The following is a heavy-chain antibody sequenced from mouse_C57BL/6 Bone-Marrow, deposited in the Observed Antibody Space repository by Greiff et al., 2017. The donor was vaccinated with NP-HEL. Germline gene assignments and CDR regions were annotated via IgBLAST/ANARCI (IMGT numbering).Heavy chain of an antibody. J-gene: IGHJ3*01. CDR3: ARGYGSSFAY. CDR1: GFTFSSYA. D-gene: IGHD1-1*01. Sequence: EVQLVESGGGLVKPGGSLKLSCAASGFTFSSYAMSWVRQTPEKRLEWVATISDGGSYTYYPDNVKGRFRSSRNTAKNNLYLQMSHLKSDDTAMYYCARGYGSSFAYWGQGTLVTVSA. V-gene: IGHV5-4*01. CDR2: ISDGGSYT.